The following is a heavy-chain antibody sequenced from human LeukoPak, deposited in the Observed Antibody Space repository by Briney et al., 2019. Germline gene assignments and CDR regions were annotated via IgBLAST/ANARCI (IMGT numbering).Heavy chain of an antibody. J-gene: IGHJ5*02. CDR1: ALTLSDAC. CDR2: IRSKVDGGTA. CDR3: TKDLPFTAGGVIVH. D-gene: IGHD3-16*01. Sequence: PGGSLSLSCGGSALTLSDACLTWVRQGPGQGLEWVVLIRSKVDGGTADYATTVKGRFTISRDDSTNMLYLQMDSLKTEDTAIYYCTKDLPFTAGGVIVHWGQGALVTVSS. V-gene: IGHV3-15*01.